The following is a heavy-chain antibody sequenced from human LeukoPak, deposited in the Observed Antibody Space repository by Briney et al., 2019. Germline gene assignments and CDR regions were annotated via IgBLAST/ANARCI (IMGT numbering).Heavy chain of an antibody. V-gene: IGHV1-18*04. CDR1: GYSFTSYW. Sequence: GESLKISCKGSGYSFTSYWIGWVRQAPGQGLEWMGWISAYNGNTNYAQKLQGRVTMTTDTSTSTAYMELRSLRSDDTAVYYCARDRGGYGGPRAFDYWGQGTLVTVSS. J-gene: IGHJ4*02. CDR2: ISAYNGNT. D-gene: IGHD4-23*01. CDR3: ARDRGGYGGPRAFDY.